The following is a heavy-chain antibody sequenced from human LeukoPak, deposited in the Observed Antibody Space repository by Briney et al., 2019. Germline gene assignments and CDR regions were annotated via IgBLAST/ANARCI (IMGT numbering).Heavy chain of an antibody. CDR2: MYYSGST. CDR3: ARDYDSSGYYPYYFDY. D-gene: IGHD3-22*01. Sequence: PSQTLSLTCTVSGGSISSGDYYWSWIRQPPGKGLEWIAYMYYSGSTYYNPSLKSRVTMSADTSKNQLSLKLSSVTAADTAVYYCARDYDSSGYYPYYFDYWGQGTLVTVSS. J-gene: IGHJ4*02. V-gene: IGHV4-30-4*01. CDR1: GGSISSGDYY.